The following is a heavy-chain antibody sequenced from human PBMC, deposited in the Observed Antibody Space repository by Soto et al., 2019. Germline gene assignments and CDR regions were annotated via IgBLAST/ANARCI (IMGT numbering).Heavy chain of an antibody. J-gene: IGHJ6*02. CDR2: ISSRSDI. V-gene: IGHV3-21*01. D-gene: IGHD2-2*02. CDR3: AREYTAWPLAYGLDV. CDR1: GFTFSTYS. Sequence: PXGSLRLSCVGAGFTFSTYSINWVRQAPGKGLEWVSSISSRSDIYYADSVKGRFTISRDNAKNSVSLQMNSLRAEDTAVYYCAREYTAWPLAYGLDVWGQGPTVTVSS.